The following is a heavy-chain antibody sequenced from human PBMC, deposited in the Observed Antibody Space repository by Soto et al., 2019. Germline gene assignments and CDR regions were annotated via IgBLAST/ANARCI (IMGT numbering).Heavy chain of an antibody. D-gene: IGHD2-2*01. V-gene: IGHV4-39*01. J-gene: IGHJ6*02. Sequence: SETLSLTCTVSGGSISSSSYYWGWIRQPPGKGLEWIGSIYYSGSTYYNPSLKSRVTISVDTSKNQFSLKLSSVTAADTAVYYCARHSRYCSSTSCYAVYYYGMDVWGQGTTVTVSS. CDR1: GGSISSSSYY. CDR3: ARHSRYCSSTSCYAVYYYGMDV. CDR2: IYYSGST.